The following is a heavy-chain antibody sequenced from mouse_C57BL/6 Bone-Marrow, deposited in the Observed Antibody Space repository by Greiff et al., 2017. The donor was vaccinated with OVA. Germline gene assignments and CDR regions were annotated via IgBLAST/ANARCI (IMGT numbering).Heavy chain of an antibody. J-gene: IGHJ3*01. V-gene: IGHV7-3*01. CDR3: ARPDYGNSFAY. CDR1: GFTFTDYY. CDR2: IRNKANGYTT. Sequence: DVHLVESGGGLVQPGGSLSLSCAASGFTFTDYYMSWVRQPPGKALEWLGFIRNKANGYTTEYSASVKGRFTISRDNSQSILYLQMNALRAEDSATYYCARPDYGNSFAYWGQGTLVTVSA. D-gene: IGHD2-1*01.